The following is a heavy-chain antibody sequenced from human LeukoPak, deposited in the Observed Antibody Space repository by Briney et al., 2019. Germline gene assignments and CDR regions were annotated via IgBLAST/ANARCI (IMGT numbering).Heavy chain of an antibody. V-gene: IGHV3-30*03. CDR3: ARMAGVDDNGHRIVYGMDV. Sequence: GGSLRLSCAASGFTLGSYGMHWVRQAPGKGLEWVASISYDGSNEYYGDSVKGRFSVSRDNSKNTLFLQMNSLRAEETALRSRARMAGVDDNGHRIVYGMDVWGEGTTVTASS. CDR1: GFTLGSYG. CDR2: ISYDGSNE. D-gene: IGHD1-14*01. J-gene: IGHJ6*01.